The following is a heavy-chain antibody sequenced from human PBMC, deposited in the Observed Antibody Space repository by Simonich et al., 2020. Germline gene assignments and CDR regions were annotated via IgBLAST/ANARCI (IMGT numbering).Heavy chain of an antibody. Sequence: QVQLVQSGAEVKKPGASVKVSCKASGYTFTGYYMHWVRQAPGQGLERVGRHNRNSGGTNYARKFQGRVTRTRDTSISTAYMELSRLRSDDTAVYYCASGWDWGFSHMSDYWGQGTLVTVSS. V-gene: IGHV1-2*02. CDR1: GYTFTGYY. CDR2: HNRNSGGT. J-gene: IGHJ4*02. CDR3: ASGWDWGFSHMSDY. D-gene: IGHD7-27*01.